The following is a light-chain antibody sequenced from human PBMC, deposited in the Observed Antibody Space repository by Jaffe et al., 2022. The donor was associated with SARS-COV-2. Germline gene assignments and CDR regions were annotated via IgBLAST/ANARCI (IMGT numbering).Light chain of an antibody. V-gene: IGLV3-1*01. CDR3: QAWDRHTVV. CDR2: YDS. CDR1: GLEDYY. J-gene: IGLJ2*01. Sequence: SYELTQPPSMSVSPGQTAIITCFGAGLEDYYVSWYQQRSGQPPLLVIYYDSERPSGIPERFSASNSGSTAILTISATQALDEATYYCQAWDRHTVVFGGGTKLAVL.